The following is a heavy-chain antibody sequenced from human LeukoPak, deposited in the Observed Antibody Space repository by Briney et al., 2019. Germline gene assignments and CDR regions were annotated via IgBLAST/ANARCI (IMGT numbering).Heavy chain of an antibody. CDR2: IYHSGTI. V-gene: IGHV4-59*01. Sequence: SSETLSLTCTVSGGSISGYYWNWIRQSPEKGLEWIGYIYHSGTINFNPSLKARVTMSIDTSKNQFSLKLSSVTAADTAVYYYAKSRSLGLQYFDTWGQGTLATASS. D-gene: IGHD4-11*01. CDR1: GGSISGYY. J-gene: IGHJ4*02. CDR3: AKSRSLGLQYFDT.